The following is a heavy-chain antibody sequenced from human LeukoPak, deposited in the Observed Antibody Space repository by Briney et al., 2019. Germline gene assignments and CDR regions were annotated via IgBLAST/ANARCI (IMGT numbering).Heavy chain of an antibody. V-gene: IGHV1-18*01. CDR1: GFNFMRHG. J-gene: IGHJ5*01. D-gene: IGHD3-10*01. CDR3: VKDLNYYGPGGSNWFDS. CDR2: ISGSSGDT. Sequence: ASVKVSCKTSGFNFMRHGISWLRQAPGQGPEWMGWISGSSGDTKYAQSFQGRVTVATDTSTNTAYLELTSLRFDDTAVYYCVKDLNYYGPGGSNWFDSWGQGTLVIVSS.